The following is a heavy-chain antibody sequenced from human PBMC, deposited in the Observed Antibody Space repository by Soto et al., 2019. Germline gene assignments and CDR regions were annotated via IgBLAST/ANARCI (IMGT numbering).Heavy chain of an antibody. Sequence: ASVRVSFKATGCMFTYYHLHTVRQAPVQGLEWMGSINPNGGDTRYAQKFQGRVTMTRDTSTSTVYMEVSSLRSENTALYYCASVPYCSGLLFYIDYWGQGTLVTVSS. CDR1: GCMFTYYH. V-gene: IGHV1-46*01. CDR3: ASVPYCSGLLFYIDY. J-gene: IGHJ4*02. CDR2: INPNGGDT. D-gene: IGHD5-18*01.